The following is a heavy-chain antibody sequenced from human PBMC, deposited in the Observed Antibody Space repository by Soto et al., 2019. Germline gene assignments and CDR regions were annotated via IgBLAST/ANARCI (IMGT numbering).Heavy chain of an antibody. CDR1: GFTVSSNY. V-gene: IGHV3-66*01. J-gene: IGHJ1*01. CDR3: ARDSVARYYDFWSGYYQAPEYFQH. Sequence: GGSLRLSCAASGFTVSSNYMSWVRQAPGKGLEWVSVIYSGGSTYYADSVKGRFTISRDNSKNTLYLQMNSLRAEDTAVYYCARDSVARYYDFWSGYYQAPEYFQHWGQGTLVTVSS. D-gene: IGHD3-3*01. CDR2: IYSGGST.